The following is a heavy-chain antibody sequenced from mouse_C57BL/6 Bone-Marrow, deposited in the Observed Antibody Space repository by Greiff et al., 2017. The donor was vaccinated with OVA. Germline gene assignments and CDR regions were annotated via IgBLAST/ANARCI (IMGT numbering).Heavy chain of an antibody. Sequence: QVQLQEPGPELVKPGASVKISCKASGYAFSSSWMNWVKQRPGKGLEWIGRIYPGDGDTNYNGKFKGKATLTADKSSSTAYMQLRSLTSEDSAVYICSRGRVSYNSLGYWGQGTLVTVSA. CDR3: SRGRVSYNSLGY. CDR2: IYPGDGDT. D-gene: IGHD1-3*01. CDR1: GYAFSSSW. J-gene: IGHJ3*01. V-gene: IGHV1-82*01.